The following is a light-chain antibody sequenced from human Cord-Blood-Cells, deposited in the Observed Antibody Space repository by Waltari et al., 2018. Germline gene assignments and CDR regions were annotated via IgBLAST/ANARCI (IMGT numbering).Light chain of an antibody. CDR1: SSNICAGYD. J-gene: IGLJ1*01. CDR3: QSYDRSLSGYV. V-gene: IGLV1-40*01. CDR2: GNS. Sequence: QSVLTHPPSVSGAPGQWVTISCTGSSSNICAGYDVHWYQQLPGTAPKLLIYGNSNRPSEVPERFICSKSDTSACLAITGLQADDGADYSCQSYDRSLSGYVFGTGTKVTVL.